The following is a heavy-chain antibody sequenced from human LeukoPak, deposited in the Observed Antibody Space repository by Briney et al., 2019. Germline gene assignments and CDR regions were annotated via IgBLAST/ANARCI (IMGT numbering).Heavy chain of an antibody. CDR2: ISSSSSYI. CDR3: ARATPYRYDSSGYYPEGWFDP. D-gene: IGHD3-22*01. CDR1: GFTFSSSS. Sequence: KAGGSLRLSCAASGFTFSSSSMNWVRQAPGKGLEWVSSISSSSSYIYYADSVKGRFTISRDNAKNSLYLQMNSLRAEDTAVYYCARATPYRYDSSGYYPEGWFDPWGQGTLVTVSS. J-gene: IGHJ5*02. V-gene: IGHV3-21*01.